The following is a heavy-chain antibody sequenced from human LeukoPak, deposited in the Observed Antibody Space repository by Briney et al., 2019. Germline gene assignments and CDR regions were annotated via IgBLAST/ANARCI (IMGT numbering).Heavy chain of an antibody. CDR1: GGSFSGYY. V-gene: IGHV4-34*01. Sequence: SETLSLTCAVYGGSFSGYYWSWIRQPPGKGLEWIGEINHSGSTNYNPSLKSRVTISVDTSKNQFSLKLSSVTAADTAVYYCARGPPGDIVVVLAAPDAFDIWGQGTMVTVSS. CDR2: INHSGST. CDR3: ARGPPGDIVVVLAAPDAFDI. D-gene: IGHD2-2*01. J-gene: IGHJ3*02.